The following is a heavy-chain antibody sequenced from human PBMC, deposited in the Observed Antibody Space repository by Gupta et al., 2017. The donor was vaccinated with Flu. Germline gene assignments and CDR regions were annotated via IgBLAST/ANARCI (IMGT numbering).Heavy chain of an antibody. J-gene: IGHJ5*01. V-gene: IGHV3-23*01. CDR1: GFHFSDYA. Sequence: EVQLLESEGGLGQPGGSLRLSCAASGFHFSDYAMSWVRQAPGKGLEWVASISSGDETTHYGDSVKGRFTISRDNSKNTLYLQMNSLRTEDTAVYYCAKVMGLYSRGYFRPGGKFDSWGHGALVTVSS. CDR2: ISSGDETT. D-gene: IGHD3-22*01. CDR3: AKVMGLYSRGYFRPGGKFDS.